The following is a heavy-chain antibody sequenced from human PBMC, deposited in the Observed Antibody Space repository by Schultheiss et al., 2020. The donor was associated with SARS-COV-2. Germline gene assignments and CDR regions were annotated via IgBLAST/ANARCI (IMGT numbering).Heavy chain of an antibody. CDR3: ARRFYTYYYDSSGYYYFDY. CDR2: INPNSGGT. J-gene: IGHJ4*02. Sequence: ASVKVSCKASGYTFTGYYMHWVRQAPGQGLEWMGWINPNSGGTNYAQKLQGRVTMTTDTSTSTAYMELRSLRSDDTAVYYCARRFYTYYYDSSGYYYFDYWGQGTLVTVSS. CDR1: GYTFTGYY. V-gene: IGHV1-2*02. D-gene: IGHD3-22*01.